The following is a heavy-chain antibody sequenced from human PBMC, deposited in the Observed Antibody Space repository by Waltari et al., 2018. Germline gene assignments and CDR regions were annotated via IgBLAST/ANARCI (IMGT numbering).Heavy chain of an antibody. Sequence: QVQLQESGPGLVKPSETLSLTCAVSGYSISSGYYWGWIRQPPGKGLEWIGRIYHSGGTAYTPSLMSRVTISVDPSKNQFSLKLSSVTAADTAVYYCARDTTTVTYYYYYYGMDVWGQGTTVTVSS. J-gene: IGHJ6*02. CDR3: ARDTTTVTYYYYYYGMDV. D-gene: IGHD4-17*01. V-gene: IGHV4-38-2*02. CDR2: IYHSGGT. CDR1: GYSISSGYY.